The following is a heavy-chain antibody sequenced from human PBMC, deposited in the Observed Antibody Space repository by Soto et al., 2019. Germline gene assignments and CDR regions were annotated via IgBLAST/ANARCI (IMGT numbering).Heavy chain of an antibody. J-gene: IGHJ4*02. Sequence: EVQLVDSGGSVVQPGGALRLSCAASGFTFNDYWMNWVRQAPGKGLVWVSRIKGDGISTDYADSVNGRFTVSRDNAKNTLYRQLNSLRPEDTAVYYCARACVISGWSKVDQWGQVTLVTVSA. D-gene: IGHD6-19*01. CDR3: ARACVISGWSKVDQ. V-gene: IGHV3-74*01. CDR2: IKGDGIST. CDR1: GFTFNDYW.